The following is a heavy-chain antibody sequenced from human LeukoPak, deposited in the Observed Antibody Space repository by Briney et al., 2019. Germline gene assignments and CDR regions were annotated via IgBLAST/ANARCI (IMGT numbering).Heavy chain of an antibody. V-gene: IGHV3-23*01. CDR1: AFSFSSYA. Sequence: GGPLRLSCAASAFSFSSYAMSWVRQAPGKGLEWVSTISGSGGSTYYADSVKGRFTISRDNSKNTLYLQMNSLRAEDTALYYCAKSYSSDFYYGGDYFDYWGQGTLVTVSS. D-gene: IGHD3-22*01. J-gene: IGHJ4*02. CDR3: AKSYSSDFYYGGDYFDY. CDR2: ISGSGGST.